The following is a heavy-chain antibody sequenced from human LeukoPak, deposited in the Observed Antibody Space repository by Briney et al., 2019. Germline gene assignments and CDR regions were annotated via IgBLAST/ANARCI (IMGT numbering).Heavy chain of an antibody. CDR1: GFTFSSYG. V-gene: IGHV3-30*02. D-gene: IGHD3-10*01. J-gene: IGHJ4*02. CDR2: IRYDGSNK. CDR3: ARGLVYYGSGLNDY. Sequence: GGSLRLSCAASGFTFSSYGMHWVRQAPGKGLEWVAFIRYDGSNKYYADSVKGRFTISRDNAKNTLYLQMNSLRAGNTAVYYCARGLVYYGSGLNDYWGQGTLVTVSS.